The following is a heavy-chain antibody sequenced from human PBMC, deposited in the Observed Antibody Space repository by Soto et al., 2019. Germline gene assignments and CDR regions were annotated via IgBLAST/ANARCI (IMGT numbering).Heavy chain of an antibody. D-gene: IGHD3-16*02. CDR1: GDSITNSNYY. CDR2: IYYIGST. Sequence: QLQLQESGPGLVKPSETLSLTCTVSGDSITNSNYYWGWFRQPPGKGLEWIASIYYIGSTYYNPSLKSRVTISVDTSNNRFTLNLNSVPASDTAVYYCAGRNSLASVSLNFRELSNYKWIDPWGPGTLVTVSS. J-gene: IGHJ5*02. V-gene: IGHV4-39*01. CDR3: AGRNSLASVSLNFRELSNYKWIDP.